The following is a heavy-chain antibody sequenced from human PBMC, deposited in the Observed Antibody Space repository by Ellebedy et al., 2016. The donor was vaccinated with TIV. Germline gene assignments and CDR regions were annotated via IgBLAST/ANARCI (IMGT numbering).Heavy chain of an antibody. CDR2: IYYSGST. CDR1: GDSISSYY. D-gene: IGHD3-3*02. J-gene: IGHJ4*02. CDR3: ASQGISLFGMIIGHRMGTFDQ. Sequence: SETLSLTCTVSGDSISSYYWSWIRQPPGKGLEWIGYIYYSGSTYYKPSLKNRLTISVDTSKNQLSLNRTSVTAADTAIYFCASQGISLFGMIIGHRMGTFDQWGQGALVTVSS. V-gene: IGHV4-59*08.